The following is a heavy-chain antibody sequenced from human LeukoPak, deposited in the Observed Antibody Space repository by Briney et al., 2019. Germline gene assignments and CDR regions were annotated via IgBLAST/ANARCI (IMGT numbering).Heavy chain of an antibody. CDR2: IYYSGST. D-gene: IGHD1-26*01. CDR1: GGSISSHY. Sequence: SETLSLTCTVSGGSISSHYWSWLRQPPGKGLEWIGYIYYSGSTNYSPSLKSRVTISVDTSKNQFSPKLSSVTAADTAVYYCAREYSGSYLDYWGQGTLVTVSS. V-gene: IGHV4-59*11. CDR3: AREYSGSYLDY. J-gene: IGHJ4*02.